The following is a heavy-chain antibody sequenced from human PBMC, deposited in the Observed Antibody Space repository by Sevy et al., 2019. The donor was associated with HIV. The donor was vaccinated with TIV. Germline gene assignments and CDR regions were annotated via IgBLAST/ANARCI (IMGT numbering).Heavy chain of an antibody. Sequence: GGSLRLSCAASGFTFSSYGMHWVRQAPGKGLEWVAVISYDGSNKYYADSVKGRFTISRDNSKNTLYLQMNSLRAEDTAVYYCAKVRSSATPTDRKYYDYGMDVWGQGTTVTVSS. CDR3: AKVRSSATPTDRKYYDYGMDV. D-gene: IGHD6-25*01. J-gene: IGHJ6*02. CDR1: GFTFSSYG. CDR2: ISYDGSNK. V-gene: IGHV3-30*18.